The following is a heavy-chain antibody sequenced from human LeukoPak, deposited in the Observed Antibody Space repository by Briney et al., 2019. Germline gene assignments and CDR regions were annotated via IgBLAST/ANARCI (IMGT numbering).Heavy chain of an antibody. CDR3: VSQSYSGSDNYYFHY. CDR1: GFMFSAYA. V-gene: IGHV3-23*01. D-gene: IGHD1-26*01. J-gene: IGHJ4*02. CDR2: ISGSGERT. Sequence: GGSLRLSCVTSGFMFSAYAMSWVRQAPGKGLDWVSIISGSGERTYRADSVKGRFTVSRDNSKNTLYLQMKSLRAEDTAVYYCVSQSYSGSDNYYFHYWGQGTLVAVSS.